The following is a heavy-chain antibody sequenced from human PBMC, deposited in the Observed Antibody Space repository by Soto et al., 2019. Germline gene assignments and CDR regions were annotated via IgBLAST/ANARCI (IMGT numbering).Heavy chain of an antibody. CDR3: ARAYSGYDFDY. Sequence: QVQLQQWGAGLLKPSETLSLTCAVYGGSFSAYYWSWVRQPPGKGLEWIGEINHRGSTNYNPSLKSRVTISVDTSKNQFSLKLSSVTAADTAVYYCARAYSGYDFDYWGQGTLVTVSS. D-gene: IGHD5-12*01. V-gene: IGHV4-34*01. J-gene: IGHJ4*02. CDR2: INHRGST. CDR1: GGSFSAYY.